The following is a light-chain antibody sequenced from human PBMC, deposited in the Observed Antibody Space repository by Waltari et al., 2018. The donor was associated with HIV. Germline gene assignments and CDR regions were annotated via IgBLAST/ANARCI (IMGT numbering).Light chain of an antibody. Sequence: EIVLTQSPGTLSLSPGERATLSCRASQSVSSRYLGWYQQKPGQAPRLLIYGTSTRATGIPERFSGSGSGTDFALTITRLEPEDFAVYYCQQYSSSPYTFGQGTKLEIK. CDR2: GTS. CDR1: QSVSSRY. V-gene: IGKV3-20*01. CDR3: QQYSSSPYT. J-gene: IGKJ2*01.